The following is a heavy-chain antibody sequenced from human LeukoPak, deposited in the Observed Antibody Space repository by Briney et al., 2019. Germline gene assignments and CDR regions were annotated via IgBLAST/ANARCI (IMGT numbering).Heavy chain of an antibody. J-gene: IGHJ4*02. Sequence: GASGKLSCKASGYTFTNYGIGWGREAPGPGLRWVGGLSGYTGNTNYAQNLQGRATMTTDTSTSTAYMELRSLRSDDTAVYYCARSPMVRGVMPTYFDYWGQGTLVTVSS. CDR1: GYTFTNYG. CDR2: LSGYTGNT. CDR3: ARSPMVRGVMPTYFDY. V-gene: IGHV1-18*01. D-gene: IGHD3-10*01.